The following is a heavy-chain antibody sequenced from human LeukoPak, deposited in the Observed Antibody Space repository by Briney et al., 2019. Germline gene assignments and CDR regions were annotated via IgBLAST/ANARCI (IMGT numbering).Heavy chain of an antibody. V-gene: IGHV1-18*01. D-gene: IGHD3-10*01. CDR2: ISAYNGYT. CDR3: ARSGHRRYYYASGPDY. Sequence: ASVKVSCKASGYTFSNYGISWVRQAPGQGLEWMAWISAYNGYTHYTQKLQGRVTMTTDTSTSTAYMELRSLRSDDTAVDYCARSGHRRYYYASGPDYWGQGTRVTVSS. J-gene: IGHJ4*02. CDR1: GYTFSNYG.